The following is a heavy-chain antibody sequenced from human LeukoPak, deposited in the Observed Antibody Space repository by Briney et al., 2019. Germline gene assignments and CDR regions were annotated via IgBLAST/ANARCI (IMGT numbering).Heavy chain of an antibody. Sequence: GGSLRLSCAASGFTVSSNYMSWVRQAPGKGLEWVSVIYSGGSTYYADSVKGRFTISRDNSKNTLYLQMNSLRAEDTAVYYCAKDEQWLVQTFDYWGQGTLVTVSS. J-gene: IGHJ4*02. D-gene: IGHD6-19*01. CDR3: AKDEQWLVQTFDY. CDR2: IYSGGST. V-gene: IGHV3-66*01. CDR1: GFTVSSNY.